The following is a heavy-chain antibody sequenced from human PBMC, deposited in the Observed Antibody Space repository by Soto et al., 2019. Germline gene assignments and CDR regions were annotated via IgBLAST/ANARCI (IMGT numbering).Heavy chain of an antibody. D-gene: IGHD2-2*01. Sequence: SETLSLTCTVSGGSISSSSYYWGWIRQPPGKGLEWIGSIYYSGSTYYNPSLKSRVTISVDTSKNQFSLKLSSVTAADTAVYYCARQGMEYQLLLYYYGMDVWGQGTTVTVSS. CDR3: ARQGMEYQLLLYYYGMDV. CDR1: GGSISSSSYY. CDR2: IYYSGST. V-gene: IGHV4-39*01. J-gene: IGHJ6*02.